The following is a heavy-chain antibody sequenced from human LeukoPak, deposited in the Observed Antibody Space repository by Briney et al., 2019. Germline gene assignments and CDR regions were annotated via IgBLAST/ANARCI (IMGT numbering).Heavy chain of an antibody. CDR2: IFGNGEGT. Sequence: GGSLRLSCAASGFTFGTYTMNWVRQTPGKGLEWLSGIFGNGEGTYYADSAKGRFTISRDNSKNTLYLQMNSLRAEDTAVYYCAKVERGYSYGIGYNWFDPWGQGTLVTVSS. J-gene: IGHJ5*02. CDR3: AKVERGYSYGIGYNWFDP. V-gene: IGHV3-23*01. D-gene: IGHD5-18*01. CDR1: GFTFGTYT.